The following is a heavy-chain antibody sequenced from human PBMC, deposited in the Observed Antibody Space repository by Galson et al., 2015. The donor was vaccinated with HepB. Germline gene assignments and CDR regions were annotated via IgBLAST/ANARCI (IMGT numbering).Heavy chain of an antibody. CDR2: ISYDGSNE. J-gene: IGHJ6*02. V-gene: IGHV3-30-3*01. CDR1: GFIFSSYA. Sequence: SLRLSCAASGFIFSSYAMHWVRQAPGKGLEWVAVISYDGSNEYYADSVKGRFTISRDNSKNTLCLQMNSLRAEDTAVYYCARVKRADDFWSGYSTYYYYGMDVWGQGTTVTVSS. D-gene: IGHD3-3*01. CDR3: ARVKRADDFWSGYSTYYYYGMDV.